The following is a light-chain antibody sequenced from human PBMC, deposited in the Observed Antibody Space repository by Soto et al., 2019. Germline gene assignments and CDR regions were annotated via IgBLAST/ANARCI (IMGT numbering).Light chain of an antibody. Sequence: DIQMTQSPSTLSASVGDRVTITCRASQNISICLAWYQQRPGRAPRLLIYDSSSLESGVPSTFSGSGSGTEFSLTISSLRPDDFATDYCQHYHSFSITFGQGTRLEIK. V-gene: IGKV1-5*01. CDR3: QHYHSFSIT. J-gene: IGKJ5*01. CDR1: QNISIC. CDR2: DSS.